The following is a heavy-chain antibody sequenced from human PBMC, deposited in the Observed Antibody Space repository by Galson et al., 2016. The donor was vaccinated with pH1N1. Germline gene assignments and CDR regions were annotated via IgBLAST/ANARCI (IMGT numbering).Heavy chain of an antibody. J-gene: IGHJ2*01. V-gene: IGHV1-69*01. CDR1: GGTFGSYG. D-gene: IGHD3-22*01. CDR2: IIPIFNTV. Sequence: SCKASGGTFGSYGINWVRQAPGQGLEWMGGIIPIFNTVEYAQNFQGRVTITADESTTTAYMELSSLRSEDTAMYYCAREDYYDTDLSDWYFDLWGRGTLLTVSS. CDR3: AREDYYDTDLSDWYFDL.